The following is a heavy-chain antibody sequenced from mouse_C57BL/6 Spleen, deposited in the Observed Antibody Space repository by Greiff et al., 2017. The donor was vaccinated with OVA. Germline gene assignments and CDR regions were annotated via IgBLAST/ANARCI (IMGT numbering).Heavy chain of an antibody. CDR2: IDPSDSYT. CDR1: GYTFTSYW. J-gene: IGHJ1*03. D-gene: IGHD2-4*01. Sequence: QVQLQQPGAELVRPGTSVKLSCKASGYTFTSYWMHWVKQRPGQGLEWIGVIDPSDSYTNYNQKFKGKATLTVDTSSSTAYMQLSSLTSEDSAVDYCARRGDYPYWYFDVWGTGTTVTVSS. CDR3: ARRGDYPYWYFDV. V-gene: IGHV1-59*01.